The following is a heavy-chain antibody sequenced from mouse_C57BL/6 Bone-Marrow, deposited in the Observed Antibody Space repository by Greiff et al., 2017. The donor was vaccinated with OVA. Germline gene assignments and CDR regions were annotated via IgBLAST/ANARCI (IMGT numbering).Heavy chain of an antibody. J-gene: IGHJ4*01. CDR3: TYYYGYFYAMDY. Sequence: LQESGAELVRPGASVTLSCKASGYTFTDYEMHWVKQTPVHGLEWIGAIDPETGGTAYNQKFKGKAILTADKSSSTAYMELRSLTSEDSAVYYCTYYYGYFYAMDYWGQGTSVTVSS. D-gene: IGHD2-3*01. CDR2: IDPETGGT. CDR1: GYTFTDYE. V-gene: IGHV1-15*01.